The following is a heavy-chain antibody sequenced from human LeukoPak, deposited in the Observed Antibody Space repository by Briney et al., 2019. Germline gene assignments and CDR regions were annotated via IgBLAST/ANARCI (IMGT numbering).Heavy chain of an antibody. CDR3: ARHGYCSSTSCYPIDY. J-gene: IGHJ4*02. CDR2: INHSGST. D-gene: IGHD2-2*03. Sequence: PSETLSLTCTVSGGSISSSTSYWGWIRQPPGKGLEWIGEINHSGSTNYNPSLKSRVTISVDTSKNQFSLKLSSVTAADTAVYYCARHGYCSSTSCYPIDYWGQGTLVTVSS. CDR1: GGSISSSTSY. V-gene: IGHV4-39*01.